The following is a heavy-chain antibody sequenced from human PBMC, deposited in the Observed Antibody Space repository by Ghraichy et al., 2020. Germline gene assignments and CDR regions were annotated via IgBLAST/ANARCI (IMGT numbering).Heavy chain of an antibody. CDR2: IYYSGST. V-gene: IGHV4-39*01. J-gene: IGHJ4*02. CDR1: GGSISSSSYY. Sequence: SETLSLTCTVSGGSISSSSYYWGWIRQPPGKGLEWIGSIYYSGSTYYNPSLKSRVTISVDTSKNQFSLKLSSVTAADTAVYYCASLKYSSGWYFDYWGQGTLVTVSS. D-gene: IGHD6-19*01. CDR3: ASLKYSSGWYFDY.